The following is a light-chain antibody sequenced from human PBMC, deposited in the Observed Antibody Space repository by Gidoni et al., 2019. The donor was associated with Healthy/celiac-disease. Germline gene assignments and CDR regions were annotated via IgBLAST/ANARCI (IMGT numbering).Light chain of an antibody. J-gene: IGKJ1*01. V-gene: IGKV3-20*01. CDR2: GAS. CDR1: QSVSCSY. CDR3: QQYGSSPGT. Sequence: EVVLTQSPGTLSLSPGERATLSCRASQSVSCSYLAWYQQKPGQAPRLIIDGASSRATGIPDRFSGSGSGTDFTITISRLEPEDFAVYYCQQYGSSPGTFGQGTKVEIK.